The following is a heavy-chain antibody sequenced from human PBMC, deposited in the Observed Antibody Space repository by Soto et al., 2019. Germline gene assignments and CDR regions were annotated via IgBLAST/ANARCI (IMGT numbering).Heavy chain of an antibody. V-gene: IGHV1-2*04. D-gene: IGHD3-10*01. CDR3: ARNRGLGAFDI. Sequence: GASVKLSCEACGYTFTGYYMHWVRQAPGQGLEWMGWINPNSGGTNYAQKFQGWVTMTRDTSISTAYMELSRLRSDDTAVYYCARNRGLGAFDIWGQGTMVTVSS. J-gene: IGHJ3*02. CDR2: INPNSGGT. CDR1: GYTFTGYY.